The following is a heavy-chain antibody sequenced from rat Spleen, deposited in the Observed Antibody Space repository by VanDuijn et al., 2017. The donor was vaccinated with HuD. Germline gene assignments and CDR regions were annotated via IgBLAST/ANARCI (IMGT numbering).Heavy chain of an antibody. Sequence: EVQLMESGGGLVQPGRSLKLSCVASGFTFKNYWMTWIRQAPGKGLEWVASISTGGGNTYYRDSVKGRFTISRDNAKSTLYLQMDSLRSEDTATYYCARLTGSFDYWGQGVMVTVSS. CDR1: GFTFKNYW. V-gene: IGHV5-31*01. CDR2: ISTGGGNT. CDR3: ARLTGSFDY. J-gene: IGHJ2*01. D-gene: IGHD5-1*01.